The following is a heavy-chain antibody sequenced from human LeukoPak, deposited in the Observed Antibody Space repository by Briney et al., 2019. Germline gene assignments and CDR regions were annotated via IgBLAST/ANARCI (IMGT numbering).Heavy chain of an antibody. CDR3: ARYSGHSYGDFDY. CDR2: THHSGAT. CDR1: GVSITSNY. V-gene: IGHV4-59*01. Sequence: ASETLSLTCSVSGVSITSNYWSWIRQPPGKGLEWLGYTHHSGATSYNPSLKSRSTMSLDTSNNQFCLKLSSVTAADPAVYYCARYSGHSYGDFDYWGQGNLVTVSS. J-gene: IGHJ4*02. D-gene: IGHD5-18*01.